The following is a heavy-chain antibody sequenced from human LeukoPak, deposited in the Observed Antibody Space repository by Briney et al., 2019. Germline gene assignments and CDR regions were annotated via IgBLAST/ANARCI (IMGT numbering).Heavy chain of an antibody. V-gene: IGHV4-59*08. CDR3: ARLGDSTSRLYYFDY. J-gene: IGHJ4*02. D-gene: IGHD6-6*01. Sequence: SETLSLTCTVSGGSISSYYWSWIRQPPGKGLEWIGYISYSGSTYYNPSLKSRVTISVDTSKSRFSLKLSSVTAADTAVYYCARLGDSTSRLYYFDYWGQGTLVTVSS. CDR2: ISYSGST. CDR1: GGSISSYY.